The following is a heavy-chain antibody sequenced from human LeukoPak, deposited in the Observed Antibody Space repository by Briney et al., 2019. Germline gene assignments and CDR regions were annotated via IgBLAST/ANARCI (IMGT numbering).Heavy chain of an antibody. CDR2: IYTSGST. CDR3: ARGTYYYDSSGYGNYDSYYMDV. D-gene: IGHD3-22*01. Sequence: SETLSLTCAVYGGSFSGYYWSWIRQPPGKGLEWIGRIYTSGSTTYNPSLKSRVTISVDTSKNQFSLKLSSVTAADTAVYYCARGTYYYDSSGYGNYDSYYMDVWGKGITVTISS. CDR1: GGSFSGYY. J-gene: IGHJ6*03. V-gene: IGHV4-59*10.